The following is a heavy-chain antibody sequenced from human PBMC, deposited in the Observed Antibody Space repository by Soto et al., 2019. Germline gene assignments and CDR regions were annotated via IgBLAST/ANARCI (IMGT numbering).Heavy chain of an antibody. CDR1: GGTFSSYA. CDR2: IIPIFGTA. D-gene: IGHD5-12*01. V-gene: IGHV1-69*13. J-gene: IGHJ6*02. Sequence: SVKVSCKASGGTFSSYAISWVRQAPGQGLEWMGGIIPIFGTANYAQKFQGRVTITADESTSTAYMELSSLRSEDTAVYYCARDVSGYDYYYYGMDVWGQGTTVTVPS. CDR3: ARDVSGYDYYYYGMDV.